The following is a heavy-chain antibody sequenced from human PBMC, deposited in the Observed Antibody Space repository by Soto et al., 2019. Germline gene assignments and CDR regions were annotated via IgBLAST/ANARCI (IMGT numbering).Heavy chain of an antibody. CDR1: GGTFSSYA. CDR2: IIPIFGIA. D-gene: IGHD5-18*01. J-gene: IGHJ1*01. CDR3: ARGYSYRALQH. V-gene: IGHV1-69*13. Sequence: GASVKVPCKASGGTFSSYAISWVRQAPGQGLEWMGGIIPIFGIANYAQKFQGRVTITADESTSTAYMELSSLRSEDTAVYYCARGYSYRALQHWGHGTLVTVSS.